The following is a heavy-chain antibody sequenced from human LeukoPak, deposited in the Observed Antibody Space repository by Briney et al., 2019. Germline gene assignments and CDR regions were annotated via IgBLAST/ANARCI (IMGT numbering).Heavy chain of an antibody. CDR2: ISSSSSYI. D-gene: IGHD1-26*01. Sequence: TGGSLRLSCAASGFTFSSYSMNWVRQAPGKGLEWVSSISSSSSYIYYADSVKGRFTISRDNAKNSLYLQMNSLRAEDTAVYYCVRDKEGATEYWGQGTLVTVSS. CDR1: GFTFSSYS. J-gene: IGHJ4*02. CDR3: VRDKEGATEY. V-gene: IGHV3-21*01.